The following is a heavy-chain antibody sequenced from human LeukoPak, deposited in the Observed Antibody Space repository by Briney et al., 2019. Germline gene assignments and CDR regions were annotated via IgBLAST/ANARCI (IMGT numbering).Heavy chain of an antibody. V-gene: IGHV3-23*01. CDR3: AKDLFGGPARAYFDY. CDR1: GFTFSMYP. Sequence: GGSLRLSCAASGFTFSMYPMSWIRQAPGKGLEWVSSVSGSGVHTYYADSVKGRFTISRDNSKNTLYLQMNSLRAEDTAVYYSAKDLFGGPARAYFDYWGQGSLVTVSS. J-gene: IGHJ4*02. CDR2: VSGSGVHT. D-gene: IGHD3-16*01.